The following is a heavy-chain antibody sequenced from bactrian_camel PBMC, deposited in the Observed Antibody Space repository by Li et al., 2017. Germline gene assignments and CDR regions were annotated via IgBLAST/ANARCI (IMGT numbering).Heavy chain of an antibody. V-gene: IGHV3S63*01. CDR1: GSTSGSYC. CDR2: IYAGAGRT. D-gene: IGHD1*01. Sequence: HVQLVESGGGSVQAGGSLRLSCAASGSTSGSYCMGWFRQAPGEEREGVACIYAGAGRTAYADSVKGRFTISRDNAKNTVYLQMNSLKPEDTAVYYCAAESCLLIPREPRSVWDRCRGQGTQVTVS. CDR3: AAESCLLIPREPRSVWDRC. J-gene: IGHJ4*01.